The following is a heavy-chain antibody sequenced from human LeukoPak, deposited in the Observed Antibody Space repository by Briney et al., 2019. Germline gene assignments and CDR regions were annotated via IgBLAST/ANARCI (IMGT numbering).Heavy chain of an antibody. V-gene: IGHV3-23*01. CDR2: ISRSGGST. D-gene: IGHD6-6*01. J-gene: IGHJ4*02. CDR1: GFTFRSYA. CDR3: AKTMAARHDY. Sequence: GRSLRLSCAASGFTFRSYAMSWVRQAPGKGLDWVSAISRSGGSTYYADSVKARSTIPRDNSKNTLHLQINSLRAEDTAVYYCAKTMAARHDYWGQGTLVTVSS.